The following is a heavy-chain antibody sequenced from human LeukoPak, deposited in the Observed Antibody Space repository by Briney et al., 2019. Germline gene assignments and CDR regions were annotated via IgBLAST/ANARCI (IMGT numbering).Heavy chain of an antibody. D-gene: IGHD5-18*01. Sequence: SETLSLTCAVYGGSFSGYYWSWIRQPPGKGLEWIGEVNHSGSTNYNPSLKSRVTISVDTSKNQFSLKLSSVTAADTAVYYCARRPLNTAMPGFGYWGQGTLVTVSS. V-gene: IGHV4-34*01. CDR1: GGSFSGYY. CDR2: VNHSGST. J-gene: IGHJ4*02. CDR3: ARRPLNTAMPGFGY.